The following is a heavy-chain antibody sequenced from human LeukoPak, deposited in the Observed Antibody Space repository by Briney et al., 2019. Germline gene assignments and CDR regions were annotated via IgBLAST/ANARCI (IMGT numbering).Heavy chain of an antibody. CDR1: GFTFSNAW. V-gene: IGHV3-74*03. J-gene: IGHJ4*02. CDR3: ARDWYHAIDY. D-gene: IGHD2-2*01. CDR2: ITSDGTSI. Sequence: GGSLRLSCAASGFTFSNAWMSWVRQAPGKGLEWVGRITSDGTSISYAESVKGRFTISRDNAKNTLYLQMNSLRVDDTAIYYCARDWYHAIDYWGQGTLVTVSS.